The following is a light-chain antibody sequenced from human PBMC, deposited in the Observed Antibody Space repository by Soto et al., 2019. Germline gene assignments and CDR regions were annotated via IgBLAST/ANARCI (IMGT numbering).Light chain of an antibody. CDR1: SSDVGGYNY. J-gene: IGLJ1*01. Sequence: QSALTQPPSASGSPGQSVTISCTGTSSDVGGYNYVSWYQQHPGKVPKLMVYEVNKRPSGVPDRFSGSKSGNTASLSVAGFQAEDEAEYYCTSYAGGNNVFGTGTKLTVL. CDR2: EVN. V-gene: IGLV2-8*01. CDR3: TSYAGGNNV.